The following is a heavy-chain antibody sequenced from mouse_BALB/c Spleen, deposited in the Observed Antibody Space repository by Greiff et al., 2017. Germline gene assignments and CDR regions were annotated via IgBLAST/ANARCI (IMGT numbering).Heavy chain of an antibody. J-gene: IGHJ4*01. CDR1: GFTFSSYT. CDR3: TRDGHPVRYAMDY. V-gene: IGHV5-6-4*01. Sequence: DVKLVESGGGLVKPGGSLKLSCAASGFTFSSYTMSWVRQTPEKRLEWVATISSGGSYTYYPDSVKGRFTISRDNAKNTLYLQMSSLKSEDTAMYYCTRDGHPVRYAMDYWGQGTSVTVSS. CDR2: ISSGGSYT.